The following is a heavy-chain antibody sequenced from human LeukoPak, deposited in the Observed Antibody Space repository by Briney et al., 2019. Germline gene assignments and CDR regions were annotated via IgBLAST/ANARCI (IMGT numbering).Heavy chain of an antibody. J-gene: IGHJ5*02. CDR2: FDPEDGET. D-gene: IGHD6-19*01. CDR3: ATAVWAGTRVWFDP. Sequence: ASVKVSCKVSGYTLTELSMHRVRQAPGKGLEWMGGFDPEDGETIYAQKFQGRVTMTEDTSTDTAYMELSSLRSEDTAVYYCATAVWAGTRVWFDPWGQGTLVTVSS. V-gene: IGHV1-24*01. CDR1: GYTLTELS.